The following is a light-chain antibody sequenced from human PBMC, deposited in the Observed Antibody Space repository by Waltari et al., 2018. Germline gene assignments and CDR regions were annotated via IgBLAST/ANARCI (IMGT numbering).Light chain of an antibody. Sequence: EXXMTQSPAXLSVSPXXXATLSCRASQSVSSNLAWYQQKPGQAPRLLIYGASTRATGIPARXSGSGSGTEFTXXXSSMXSEXFAVYYXXXXNNWPQTFXQXTKXEXK. CDR1: QSVSSN. J-gene: IGKJ1*01. V-gene: IGKV3-15*01. CDR3: XXXNNWPQT. CDR2: GAS.